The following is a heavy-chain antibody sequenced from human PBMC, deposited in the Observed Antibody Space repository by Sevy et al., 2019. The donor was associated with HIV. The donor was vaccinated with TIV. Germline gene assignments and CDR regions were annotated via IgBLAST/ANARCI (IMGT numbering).Heavy chain of an antibody. CDR1: GFTFSSYW. Sequence: GGSLRLSCAASGFTFSSYWMNWVRQAPGKGLEWVANIKEDGSDKYYVDSGKGRFTTSRDNAQNSLYLELNSLRAEDTAVYYWARWDGWVKGTTFTVSS. CDR2: IKEDGSDK. J-gene: IGHJ6*04. CDR3: ARWDG. V-gene: IGHV3-7*01.